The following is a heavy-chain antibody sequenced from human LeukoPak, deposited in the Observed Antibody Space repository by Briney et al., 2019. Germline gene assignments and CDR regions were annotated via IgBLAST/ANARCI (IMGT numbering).Heavy chain of an antibody. CDR2: INPNSGGT. J-gene: IGHJ4*02. V-gene: IGHV1-2*02. CDR1: VYTFTGYY. Sequence: ASVKVSCKASVYTFTGYYMHWVRQAPGQGLEWMGWINPNSGGTNYAQKFQGRVTMTRGTSISTAYMELSRLRSDDTAVYYCARDPLMTYGDYGPYFDYWGQGTLVTVSS. CDR3: ARDPLMTYGDYGPYFDY. D-gene: IGHD4-17*01.